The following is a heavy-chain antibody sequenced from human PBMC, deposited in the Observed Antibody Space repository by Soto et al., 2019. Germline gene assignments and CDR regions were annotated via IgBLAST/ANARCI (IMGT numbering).Heavy chain of an antibody. CDR3: ARAQGRYCSGGSCSIDY. CDR2: IYYRGST. V-gene: IGHV4-31*01. J-gene: IGHJ4*02. Sequence: QVQLQESGPGLLKPSQTLSLTCTVSGGSISSGGYYWSWIRQHPGKGLEWIGYIYYRGSTYYNPSLKNPVTISGAPSKNQSSLKLSSVTAADTTVYYCARAQGRYCSGGSCSIDYWGQGTLVTVSS. D-gene: IGHD2-15*01. CDR1: GGSISSGGYY.